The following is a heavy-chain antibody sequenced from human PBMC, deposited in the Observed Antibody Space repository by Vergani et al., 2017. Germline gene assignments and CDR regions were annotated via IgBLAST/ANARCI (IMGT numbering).Heavy chain of an antibody. J-gene: IGHJ4*02. V-gene: IGHV1-69*01. CDR3: ARSDRGYCTNGVCYTDFDY. CDR1: GGTFSSYA. CDR2: IIPIFGTA. Sequence: QVQLVQSGAAVKKPGSSVKVSCKASGGTFSSYAISWVRQPPGQGLEWMGGIIPIFGTANYAQKFQGRVTITADESTSTAYMELSSLRSEDTAVYYCARSDRGYCTNGVCYTDFDYWGQGTLVTVSS. D-gene: IGHD2-8*01.